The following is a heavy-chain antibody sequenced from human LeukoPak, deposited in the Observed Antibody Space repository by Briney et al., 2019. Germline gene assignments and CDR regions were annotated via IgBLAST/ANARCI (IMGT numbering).Heavy chain of an antibody. J-gene: IGHJ4*02. Sequence: GASVTVSYKTSGYTFTGYYLHWVRQAPGQGFEWMGWINPTSGGTNYAQKFQGRVTMTRDTSISTAYVELSSLRSDDTAMYYCARDLNEYCNADGCLSPPDYWGQGTLVTVSS. CDR2: INPTSGGT. CDR3: ARDLNEYCNADGCLSPPDY. D-gene: IGHD2/OR15-2a*01. CDR1: GYTFTGYY. V-gene: IGHV1-2*02.